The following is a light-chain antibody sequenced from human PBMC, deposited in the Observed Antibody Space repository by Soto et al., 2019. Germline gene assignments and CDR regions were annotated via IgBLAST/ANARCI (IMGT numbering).Light chain of an antibody. V-gene: IGKV1-33*01. CDR3: QQYDNLLIT. CDR2: DAS. Sequence: DIQMTQSPSSLSASVGDRVTITCQASQDISNYLNWYQQKPGKAPKLLIYDASNLETGVPSRFSGSGSGTDFTFTISSLQPEDIATYYCQQYDNLLITFGG. J-gene: IGKJ4*01. CDR1: QDISNY.